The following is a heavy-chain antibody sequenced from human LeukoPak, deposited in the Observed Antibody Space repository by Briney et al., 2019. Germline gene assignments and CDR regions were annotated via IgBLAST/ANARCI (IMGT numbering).Heavy chain of an antibody. V-gene: IGHV4-31*03. D-gene: IGHD4-17*01. J-gene: IGHJ4*02. Sequence: SETLSLTCTVSGASFNSDDQYWNWIRQSPGKGLEWIGSIHPSGMLYNNPSLESRVTMSRDTSKNQFSLNLNSVTAADTAVYYCATGVSGNYADPYFDYWGQGTLVTVSS. CDR1: GASFNSDDQY. CDR2: IHPSGML. CDR3: ATGVSGNYADPYFDY.